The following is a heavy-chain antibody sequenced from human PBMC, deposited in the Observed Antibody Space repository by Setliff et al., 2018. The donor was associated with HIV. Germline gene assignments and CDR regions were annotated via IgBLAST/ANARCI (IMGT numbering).Heavy chain of an antibody. CDR3: ARRDRSGFYYWYFDL. CDR2: SDYNGRT. Sequence: TLSLTCTVSGGSISTGGYYWSWIRQQPGKGLEWIGYSDYNGRTYYNPSLKSRVTISVDTSKNQFSLKLSSVTAADTAVYYCARRDRSGFYYWYFDLLGRGTLVTVSS. D-gene: IGHD3-22*01. V-gene: IGHV4-31*03. CDR1: GGSISTGGYY. J-gene: IGHJ2*01.